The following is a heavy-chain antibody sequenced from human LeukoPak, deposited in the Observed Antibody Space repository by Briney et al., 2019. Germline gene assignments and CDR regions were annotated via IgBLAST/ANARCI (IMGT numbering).Heavy chain of an antibody. V-gene: IGHV1-8*03. CDR2: INPKSGRT. Sequence: ASVKVSCKTSGYTFTNYDINWVRQATGQGLEWMGWINPKSGRTGYAQKFQGRVTFTRNTYISTAYMELNNLRSDDTAVYYCARETSSRFFDYWGQGTLLTVSS. CDR3: ARETSSRFFDY. CDR1: GYTFTNYD. J-gene: IGHJ4*02.